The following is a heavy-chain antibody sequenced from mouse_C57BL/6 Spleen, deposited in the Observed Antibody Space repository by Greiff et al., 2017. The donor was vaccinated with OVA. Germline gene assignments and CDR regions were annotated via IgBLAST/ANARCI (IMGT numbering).Heavy chain of an antibody. CDR1: GYSITSGYY. D-gene: IGHD2-1*01. Sequence: EVQRVESGPGLVKPSQSLSLTCSVTGYSITSGYYWNWIRQFPGNKLEWMGYISYDGSNNYNPSLKNRISITRDKSKNQLFLKLNSVTTEDTATYYCAKAGGNYPYYAMDYWGQGTSVTVSS. CDR3: AKAGGNYPYYAMDY. J-gene: IGHJ4*01. V-gene: IGHV3-6*01. CDR2: ISYDGSN.